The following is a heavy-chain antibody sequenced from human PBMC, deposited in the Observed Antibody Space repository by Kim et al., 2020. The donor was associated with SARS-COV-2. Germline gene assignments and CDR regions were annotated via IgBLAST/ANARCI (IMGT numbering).Heavy chain of an antibody. CDR2: DP. V-gene: IGHV5-51*01. Sequence: DPRYTPSFQGQVTISADKSISTAYLQWSSLKASDTAMYYCARLLGGFFDYWGQGTLVTVSS. CDR3: ARLLGGFFDY. D-gene: IGHD3-3*01. J-gene: IGHJ4*02.